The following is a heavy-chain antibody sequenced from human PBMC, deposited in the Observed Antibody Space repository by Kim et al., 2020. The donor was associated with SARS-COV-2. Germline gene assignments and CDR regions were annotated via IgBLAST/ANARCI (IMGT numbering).Heavy chain of an antibody. CDR3: ASPGVTKGTTANAFDI. V-gene: IGHV4-34*01. D-gene: IGHD4-17*01. J-gene: IGHJ3*02. Sequence: LKSRVTISVDTSKNQFSLKLSAVTAADTAVYYGASPGVTKGTTANAFDIWGQGTMVTVSS.